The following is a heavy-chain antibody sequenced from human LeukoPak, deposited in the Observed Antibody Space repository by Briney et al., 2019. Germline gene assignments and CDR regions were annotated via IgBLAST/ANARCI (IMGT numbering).Heavy chain of an antibody. Sequence: GGSLRLPCAASGFTFSSYWMHWVRQAPGKGLVWVSRIKSDGSSTSYADSVKGRFTISRDNAKNTLYLQMNSLRAEDTAVYYCARDQLYCTGGTCYFDYWGQGTLVTVSS. CDR1: GFTFSSYW. D-gene: IGHD2-8*02. V-gene: IGHV3-74*01. CDR3: ARDQLYCTGGTCYFDY. J-gene: IGHJ4*02. CDR2: IKSDGSST.